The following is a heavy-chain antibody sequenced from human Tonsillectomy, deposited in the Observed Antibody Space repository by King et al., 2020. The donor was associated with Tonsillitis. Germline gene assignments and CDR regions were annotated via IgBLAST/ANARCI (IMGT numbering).Heavy chain of an antibody. J-gene: IGHJ4*02. CDR1: GFAFSNYP. Sequence: QLVESGGGLVQPGGSLRLSCAASGFAFSNYPMSWVRQAPGQGLEWVSTISGSGGSTYYADAVKGRFTISRDNSKGTLFLQGNSLRAEDTAVYYCAKIETTVLTPLHYWGQGTLITVSS. CDR2: ISGSGGST. D-gene: IGHD4-23*01. V-gene: IGHV3-23*04. CDR3: AKIETTVLTPLHY.